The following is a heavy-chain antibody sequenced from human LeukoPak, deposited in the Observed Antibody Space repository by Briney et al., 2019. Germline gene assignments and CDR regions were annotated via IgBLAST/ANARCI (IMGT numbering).Heavy chain of an antibody. CDR2: IYPGDSDT. Sequence: GESLKISCKGSGYRFTSYWIGWVRQMPGKGLEWMGIIYPGDSDTRYSPSFQGQVTISADKSVGTAYLQWSSLKASDTAMYYCARLPSTVTTRSAFDIWGQGTMVTVSS. V-gene: IGHV5-51*01. J-gene: IGHJ3*02. CDR3: ARLPSTVTTRSAFDI. CDR1: GYRFTSYW. D-gene: IGHD4-17*01.